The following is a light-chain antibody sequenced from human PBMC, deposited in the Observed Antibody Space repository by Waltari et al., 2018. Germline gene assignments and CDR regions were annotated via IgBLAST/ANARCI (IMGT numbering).Light chain of an antibody. CDR2: DAS. Sequence: DVQLTQSPSSLSASLGDRVSITCRASQTITANLNWYQLKPGRAPKLPIYDASHLQTGVPSRFSGSGSGTVFTLTISGLQPEDFATYYCQQSQVANTFGQGTRLDI. J-gene: IGKJ2*01. V-gene: IGKV1-39*01. CDR1: QTITAN. CDR3: QQSQVANT.